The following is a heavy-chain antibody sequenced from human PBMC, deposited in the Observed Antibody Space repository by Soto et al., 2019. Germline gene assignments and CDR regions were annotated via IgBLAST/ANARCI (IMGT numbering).Heavy chain of an antibody. CDR2: IIPIFGTA. CDR1: GGTFSSYA. Sequence: ASVKVSCKASGGTFSSYAISWVRQAPGQGLEWMGGIIPIFGTANYAQKFQGRVTITADESTSTAYMELSSLRSEDTAVYYCARAPIQVRNYHYYYYGMDVWGQGTTVTVSS. D-gene: IGHD4-4*01. J-gene: IGHJ6*02. CDR3: ARAPIQVRNYHYYYYGMDV. V-gene: IGHV1-69*13.